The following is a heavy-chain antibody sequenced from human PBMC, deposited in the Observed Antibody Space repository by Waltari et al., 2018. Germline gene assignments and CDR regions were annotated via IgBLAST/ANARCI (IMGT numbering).Heavy chain of an antibody. CDR1: GFTVSSNY. D-gene: IGHD3-3*01. CDR2: IYSGGST. J-gene: IGHJ3*02. Sequence: EVQLVESGGGLIQPGGSLRLSCAASGFTVSSNYMSWVRQAPGKGLEWVSVIYSGGSTDYADSVKGRFTIARDNSKNTLYLQMNSLRAEDTAVYYCARDGPPDFWSGQDAFDIWGQGTMVTVSS. CDR3: ARDGPPDFWSGQDAFDI. V-gene: IGHV3-53*01.